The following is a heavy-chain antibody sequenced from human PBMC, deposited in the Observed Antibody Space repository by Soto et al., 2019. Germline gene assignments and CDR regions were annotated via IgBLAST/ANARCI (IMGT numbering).Heavy chain of an antibody. V-gene: IGHV3-30-3*01. CDR1: GFTFSSYA. J-gene: IGHJ2*01. CDR3: ARPLWRDDYNWGYFDL. CDR2: ITYDGSNK. Sequence: QVQLVESGGGVVQPGRSLRLSCTASGFTFSSYAMHWVRQAPGQGLEWVAVITYDGSNKYYADSVNGRFTISRDNSKNTVYLQMNSLRTADTAVYDCARPLWRDDYNWGYFDLWGRGTLVTVSS. D-gene: IGHD4-4*01.